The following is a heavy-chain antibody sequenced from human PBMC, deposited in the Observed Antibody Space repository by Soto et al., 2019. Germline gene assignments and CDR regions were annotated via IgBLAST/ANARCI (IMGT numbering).Heavy chain of an antibody. D-gene: IGHD1-26*01. CDR1: GGTFSSYA. Sequence: QVQLVQSGAEVTKPGSSVKVSCKASGGTFSSYAISWVRQAPGQGLEWMGWISAYNANTNYAQKLQGRVTMTTDTSTSTSYMELRSLRSDDTAVYFCARDRLGATGDYWGQGTLVTVSS. CDR2: ISAYNANT. V-gene: IGHV1-18*01. CDR3: ARDRLGATGDY. J-gene: IGHJ4*02.